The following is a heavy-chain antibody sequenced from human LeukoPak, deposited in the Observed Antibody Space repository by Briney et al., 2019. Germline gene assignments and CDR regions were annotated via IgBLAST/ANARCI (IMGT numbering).Heavy chain of an antibody. Sequence: GGSLRLSCAASGFTFSSYWMSWVRQAPGKGLEWVANIKEDGSERYYVDSVKGRFTISRDNARNSLSLQMNSLRAEDTAVYYCAKNRWYSFDYWGQGSLVTVSS. CDR2: IKEDGSER. D-gene: IGHD4-23*01. J-gene: IGHJ4*02. CDR3: AKNRWYSFDY. CDR1: GFTFSSYW. V-gene: IGHV3-7*01.